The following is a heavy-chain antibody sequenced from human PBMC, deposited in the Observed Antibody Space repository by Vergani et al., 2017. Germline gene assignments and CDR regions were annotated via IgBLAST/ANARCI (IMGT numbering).Heavy chain of an antibody. CDR2: IYHSGST. CDR3: ARGYCSSTSCFNWFDP. Sequence: QLQLQESGSGLVKPSQTLSLTCAVSGGSISSGGYPWSWIRQPPGKGLEWIGYIYHSGSTYYNPSLKSRVTISVDRSKNQFSLKLSSVTAADTAVYYCARGYCSSTSCFNWFDPWGQGTLVTVSS. D-gene: IGHD2-2*01. V-gene: IGHV4-30-2*01. J-gene: IGHJ5*02. CDR1: GGSISSGGYP.